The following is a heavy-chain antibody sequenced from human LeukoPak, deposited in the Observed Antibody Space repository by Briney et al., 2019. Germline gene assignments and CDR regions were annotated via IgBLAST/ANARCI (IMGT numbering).Heavy chain of an antibody. V-gene: IGHV1-8*03. CDR1: GYTFTSYD. D-gene: IGHD1-1*01. CDR3: ARGRTERGPRNYYFYYYMDV. Sequence: ASVKVSCKASGYTFTSYDINWARQATGQGLEWMGWMNPNSGYTGYAQKFQGRVTITRNTSISTAYMELSSLRSEDAAVYYCARGRTERGPRNYYFYYYMDVWGNGTTVTVSS. CDR2: MNPNSGYT. J-gene: IGHJ6*03.